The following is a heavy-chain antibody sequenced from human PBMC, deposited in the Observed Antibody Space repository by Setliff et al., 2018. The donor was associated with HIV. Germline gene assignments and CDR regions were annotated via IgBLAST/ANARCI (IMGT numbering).Heavy chain of an antibody. J-gene: IGHJ4*02. CDR3: ARRGGDGYVYDY. CDR2: ISPYNGDT. D-gene: IGHD5-12*01. V-gene: IGHV1-18*01. Sequence: ASVKVSCKASGYTFINYGISWVRQAPGQGLEWMGWISPYNGDTNYAQHLQGRVTMTRDTFTSTAYMEMRSLRSDDTAVYYCARRGGDGYVYDYWGQGTLVTVSS. CDR1: GYTFINYG.